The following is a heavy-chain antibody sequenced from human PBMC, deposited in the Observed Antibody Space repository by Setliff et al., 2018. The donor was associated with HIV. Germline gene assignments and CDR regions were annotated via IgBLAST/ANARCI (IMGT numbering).Heavy chain of an antibody. CDR3: ATGLDRSTINAGFDI. J-gene: IGHJ3*02. V-gene: IGHV1-69*13. CDR2: IIPIFGTA. CDR1: GGTFSNYA. D-gene: IGHD1-26*01. Sequence: GASVKVSCKASGGTFSNYAINWVRQAPGQGLEWMGGIIPIFGTANHAQKLQGRVTITADEFTSTAYLELSSLTSEDTAVYYCATGLDRSTINAGFDIWGQGTMVTV.